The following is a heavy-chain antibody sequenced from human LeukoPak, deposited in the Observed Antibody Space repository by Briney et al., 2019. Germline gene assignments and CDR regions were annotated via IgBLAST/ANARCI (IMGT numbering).Heavy chain of an antibody. CDR2: IYYSGST. V-gene: IGHV4-39*01. CDR3: ARGPRADIVAFDY. Sequence: SETLSLTCTVSGGSISSSSYYWGWIRQPPGKGLEWIGSIYYSGSTYYNPSLKSRVTISVDTSKNQFSLKLSSVTAADTAVYYCARGPRADIVAFDYWGQGTLVTVSS. J-gene: IGHJ4*02. D-gene: IGHD5-12*01. CDR1: GGSISSSSYY.